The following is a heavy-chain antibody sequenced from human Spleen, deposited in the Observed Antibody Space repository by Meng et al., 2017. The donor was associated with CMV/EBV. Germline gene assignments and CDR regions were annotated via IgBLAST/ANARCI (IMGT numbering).Heavy chain of an antibody. D-gene: IGHD3-3*01. J-gene: IGHJ4*02. Sequence: VSDYIFISDGISWVRQAPGQGPEWKGRISTNNGNAKYAQRFQSRVSLTADTSTNTAYMELRRLKSDDTAVYYCASMDFRGGYPHDFRGQGTLVTVSS. CDR2: ISTNNGNA. V-gene: IGHV1-18*01. CDR3: ASMDFRGGYPHDF. CDR1: DYIFISDG.